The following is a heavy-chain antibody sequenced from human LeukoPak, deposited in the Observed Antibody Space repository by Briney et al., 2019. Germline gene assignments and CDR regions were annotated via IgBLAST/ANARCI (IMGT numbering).Heavy chain of an antibody. V-gene: IGHV4-59*01. CDR3: AREGDCSSTSCLYYFDY. Sequence: SETLSLTCTVSGGSISSYYWSWIRQPPGKGLEWIGYIYYSGSTNYNPSLKSRVTISVDTSKNQFSLKLSSVTAADTAVYYCAREGDCSSTSCLYYFDYWGQGTLVTVSS. CDR1: GGSISSYY. J-gene: IGHJ4*02. D-gene: IGHD2-2*01. CDR2: IYYSGST.